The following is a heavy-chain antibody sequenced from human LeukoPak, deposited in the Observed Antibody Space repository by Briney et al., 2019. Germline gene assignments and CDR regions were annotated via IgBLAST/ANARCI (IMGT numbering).Heavy chain of an antibody. CDR1: GYTFTNHG. D-gene: IGHD4-17*01. Sequence: ASVKVSCKTSGYTFTNHGISWVRQAPGQGLEWMGWISGYNGNINYVQKFRGRITMTTDTSTSTAYLQLRSLSSDDTALYYCARDLSLGRHDDGEPFDSWGQGTPVTVSS. CDR2: ISGYNGNI. CDR3: ARDLSLGRHDDGEPFDS. V-gene: IGHV1-18*01. J-gene: IGHJ4*02.